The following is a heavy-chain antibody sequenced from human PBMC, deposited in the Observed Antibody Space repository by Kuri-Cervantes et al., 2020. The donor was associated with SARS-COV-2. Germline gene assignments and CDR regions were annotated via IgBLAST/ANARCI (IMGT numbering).Heavy chain of an antibody. V-gene: IGHV1-24*01. CDR3: ARRVRGEWLSQYYFDY. J-gene: IGHJ4*02. Sequence: ASVKVSCKVSGYTVTELSMHWVRQAPGKGLEWMGGFDPEYGEIIYAQKFQGRVTMTEDTSTDTEYMELSSLRSDDTAVYYCARRVRGEWLSQYYFDYWGQGTLVTVSS. CDR2: FDPEYGEI. D-gene: IGHD3-3*01. CDR1: GYTVTELS.